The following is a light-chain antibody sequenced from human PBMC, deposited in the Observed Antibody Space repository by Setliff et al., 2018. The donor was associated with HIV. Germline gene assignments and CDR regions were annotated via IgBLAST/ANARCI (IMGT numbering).Light chain of an antibody. CDR2: DVS. Sequence: QSALTQPASVSGSPGRSITISCTGNSSDVGGYNSVSWFQHHPGKAPKLLIYDVSDRPSGVSNRFSGSKSGNTASLTISGLQAEDEADYYCHSKRSSSTPYVFGTGTKVTVL. CDR1: SSDVGGYNS. CDR3: HSKRSSSTPYV. V-gene: IGLV2-14*03. J-gene: IGLJ1*01.